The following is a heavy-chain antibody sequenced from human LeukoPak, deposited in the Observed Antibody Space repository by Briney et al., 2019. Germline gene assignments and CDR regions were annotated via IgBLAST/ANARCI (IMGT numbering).Heavy chain of an antibody. J-gene: IGHJ4*02. CDR2: INQDGREK. CDR1: GFTFRDYW. CDR3: ARGQWLGD. D-gene: IGHD6-19*01. V-gene: IGHV3-7*04. Sequence: GGSLRLSCAASGFTFRDYWMTWVRQTPGKGLEWVANINQDGREKSYVDSVKGRFTISRDDAKNSLYLQMDSLRAEDTAVYYCARGQWLGDWGQGTLVTVSS.